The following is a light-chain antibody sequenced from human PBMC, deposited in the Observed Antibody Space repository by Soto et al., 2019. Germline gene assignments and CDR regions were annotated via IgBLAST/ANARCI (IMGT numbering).Light chain of an antibody. Sequence: DIQMTQSPSTLSASVGDRVTITCRASHSISSWLAWYQQKPGKAPTLLLYKASSIESGVPSRFSGSGSGTDFTLTISSLQPDDFATYYCQQYDSYPSTFGEGTKVEIK. CDR2: KAS. V-gene: IGKV1-5*03. CDR1: HSISSW. J-gene: IGKJ1*01. CDR3: QQYDSYPST.